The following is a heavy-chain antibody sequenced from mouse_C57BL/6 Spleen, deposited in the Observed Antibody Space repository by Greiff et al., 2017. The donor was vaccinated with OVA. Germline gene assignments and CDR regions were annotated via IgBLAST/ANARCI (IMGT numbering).Heavy chain of an antibody. CDR2: ISSGSSTI. J-gene: IGHJ4*01. D-gene: IGHD2-10*01. CDR1: GFTFSDYG. V-gene: IGHV5-17*01. Sequence: EVQGVESGGGLVKPGGSLKLSCAASGFTFSDYGMHWVRQAPEKGLEWVAYISSGSSTIYYADTVKGRFTISRDNAKNTLFLQMTSLRSEDTAMYYCASRAYHYYAMDDWGQGTSVTVSS. CDR3: ASRAYHYYAMDD.